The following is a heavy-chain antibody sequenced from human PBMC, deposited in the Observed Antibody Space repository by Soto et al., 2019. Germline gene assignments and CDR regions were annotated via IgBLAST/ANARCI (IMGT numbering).Heavy chain of an antibody. CDR2: IYYSGST. CDR1: GGSVSSGSYY. Sequence: QVQLQESGPGLVKPSETLSLTCTVSGGSVSSGSYYWSWIRQPPGKGLEWIGYIYYSGSTNYNPSLKSRVPISVDTSKNQFSLKLSSVTAADTAVYYCARPERITGTTPFLDYWGQGTLVTVSS. J-gene: IGHJ4*02. CDR3: ARPERITGTTPFLDY. D-gene: IGHD1-7*01. V-gene: IGHV4-61*01.